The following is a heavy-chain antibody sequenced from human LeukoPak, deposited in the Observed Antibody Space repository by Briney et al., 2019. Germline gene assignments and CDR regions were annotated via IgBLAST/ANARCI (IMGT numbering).Heavy chain of an antibody. Sequence: KPSETLSLTCTVSGGSISSSSYYWGWIRQPPGKGLEWIGSIYYSGSTYYNPSLKSRVTISVDTSKNQFSLKLSSVTAADTAVYYCASIKWEYSYGSETPYYFDYWGQGTLVTVSS. D-gene: IGHD5-18*01. CDR3: ASIKWEYSYGSETPYYFDY. CDR1: GGSISSSSYY. V-gene: IGHV4-39*07. CDR2: IYYSGST. J-gene: IGHJ4*02.